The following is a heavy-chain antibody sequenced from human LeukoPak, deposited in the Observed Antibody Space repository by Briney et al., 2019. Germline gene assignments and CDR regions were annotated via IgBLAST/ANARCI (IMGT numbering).Heavy chain of an antibody. CDR2: IIPIFGTA. CDR3: ARSGHIVVVTAPDAFDI. Sequence: SVKVSCKVSGGTFSSYAISWVRQAPGHGLEWMGGIIPIFGTANYAQKLQGRVTMTTDTSTSTAYMELRSLRSDDTAVYYCARSGHIVVVTAPDAFDIWGQGTMVTVSS. J-gene: IGHJ3*02. D-gene: IGHD2-21*02. V-gene: IGHV1-69*05. CDR1: GGTFSSYA.